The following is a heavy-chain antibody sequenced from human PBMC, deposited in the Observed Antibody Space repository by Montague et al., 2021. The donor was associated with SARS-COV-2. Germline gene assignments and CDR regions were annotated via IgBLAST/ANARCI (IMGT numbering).Heavy chain of an antibody. V-gene: IGHV2-5*02. CDR3: ARYTSRMYGSFDY. CDR1: GFSLNTNGMG. D-gene: IGHD3-16*02. CDR2: IYWDDDK. Sequence: PAPAKPTQTLTLTCTVSGFSLNTNGMGVGWIRQPPGEAPAWLALIYWDDDKRYSPSLKTRLTITKDTSRNQVVLTMTNVDPGDTGTYFCARYTSRMYGSFDYWGQGALVSVSS. J-gene: IGHJ4*02.